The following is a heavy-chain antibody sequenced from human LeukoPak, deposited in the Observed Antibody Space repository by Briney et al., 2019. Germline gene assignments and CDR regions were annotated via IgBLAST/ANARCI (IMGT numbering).Heavy chain of an antibody. CDR1: GGSISSGGYS. CDR2: IYHSGST. Sequence: PSETLSLTCAVSGGSISSGGYSWSWIRQPPGKGLEWIGYIYHSGSTYYNPSLKSRVTISVDRSKNQFSLKLSSVTAADTAVYYCARETIVATNPYYFDYWGQGTLVTVSS. D-gene: IGHD5-12*01. J-gene: IGHJ4*02. V-gene: IGHV4-30-2*01. CDR3: ARETIVATNPYYFDY.